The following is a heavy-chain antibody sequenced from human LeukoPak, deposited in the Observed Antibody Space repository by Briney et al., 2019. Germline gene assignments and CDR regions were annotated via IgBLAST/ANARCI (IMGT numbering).Heavy chain of an antibody. Sequence: PGGSLRLSCAASGFTFSSYWMTWVRQAPGRGLEWVAKIKQDGSEKYYVDSVKGRFTISRDNAKNSLYLQMNSLRAEDTAVYYCARASYCSGGSCYGMDVWGQGTTVTVSS. CDR3: ARASYCSGGSCYGMDV. D-gene: IGHD2-15*01. J-gene: IGHJ6*02. V-gene: IGHV3-7*02. CDR1: GFTFSSYW. CDR2: IKQDGSEK.